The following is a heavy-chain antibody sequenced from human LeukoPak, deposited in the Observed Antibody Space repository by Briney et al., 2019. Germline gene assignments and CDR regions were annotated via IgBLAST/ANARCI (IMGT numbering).Heavy chain of an antibody. CDR1: GFTFSSYG. CDR3: AKGGGTGRIAAPGADY. J-gene: IGHJ4*02. CDR2: ISYDGSNK. Sequence: GRSLRLSCAASGFTFSSYGMHWVRQAPGKGLEWVALISYDGSNKYYTDSVKGRFTISRDDSKNTYLQMNRLRAEDTAVYYCAKGGGTGRIAAPGADYWGQGTLVTVSS. D-gene: IGHD6-13*01. V-gene: IGHV3-30*18.